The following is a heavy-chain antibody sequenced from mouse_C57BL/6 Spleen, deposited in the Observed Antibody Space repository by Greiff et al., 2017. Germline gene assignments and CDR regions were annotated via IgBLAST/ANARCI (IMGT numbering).Heavy chain of an antibody. CDR1: GYTFTNYW. D-gene: IGHD1-1*01. CDR2: IYPGGGYP. CDR3: ARALYYGSTLGAMDY. Sequence: VKLQESGAELVRPGTSVKMSCKASGYTFTNYWIGWAKQRPGHGLEWIGDIYPGGGYPNYNEKFKGKATLTADKSSSTAYMQVSSLTSEDSAIYYCARALYYGSTLGAMDYWGQGTSVTVSS. J-gene: IGHJ4*01. V-gene: IGHV1-63*01.